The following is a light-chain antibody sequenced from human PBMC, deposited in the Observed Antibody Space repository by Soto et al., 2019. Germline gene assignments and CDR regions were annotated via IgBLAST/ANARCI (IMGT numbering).Light chain of an antibody. J-gene: IGLJ2*01. CDR2: SNT. CDR1: SSNIGAVFD. Sequence: QSVLTQPPSVSGAPGQRVTISCTGSSSNIGAVFDVHWYQQLPGTAPKLLIYSNTNRPSGVPDRFSGSKSGTSASLAITGLQAEDEADYYCQAYVNGLRASDVVFGGGTKVTVL. V-gene: IGLV1-40*01. CDR3: QAYVNGLRASDVV.